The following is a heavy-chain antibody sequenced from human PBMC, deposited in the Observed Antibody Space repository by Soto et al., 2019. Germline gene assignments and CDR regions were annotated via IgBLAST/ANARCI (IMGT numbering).Heavy chain of an antibody. CDR2: ISWNSGSI. CDR1: GFTFDDYA. CDR3: AKDRYSSSSDWYFDL. V-gene: IGHV3-9*01. D-gene: IGHD6-6*01. J-gene: IGHJ2*01. Sequence: EVQLVESGGGLVQPGRSLRLSCAASGFTFDDYAMHWVRQAPGKGLEWVSGISWNSGSIGYADSVKGRFTISRDNAKNSLYLQMNSLRAEDTALYYCAKDRYSSSSDWYFDLWGRGTLVTFSS.